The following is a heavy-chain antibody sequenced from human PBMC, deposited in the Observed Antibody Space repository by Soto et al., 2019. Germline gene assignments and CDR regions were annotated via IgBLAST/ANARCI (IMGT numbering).Heavy chain of an antibody. CDR3: AIFQCITIFRGVGDYYYYYGMDV. J-gene: IGHJ6*02. Sequence: PGGSLRLSCAASGFTFSSYWMHWVRQAPGKGLVWVSRINSDGSSTSYADTVKGRFTISRDNAKNTQYLQMNSLRAEDKAVYYCAIFQCITIFRGVGDYYYYYGMDVWGQGTTVTVSS. CDR1: GFTFSSYW. V-gene: IGHV3-74*01. D-gene: IGHD3-9*01. CDR2: INSDGSST.